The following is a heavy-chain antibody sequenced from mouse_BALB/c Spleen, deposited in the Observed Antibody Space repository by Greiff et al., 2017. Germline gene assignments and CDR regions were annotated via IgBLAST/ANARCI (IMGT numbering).Heavy chain of an antibody. V-gene: IGHV5-9-4*01. D-gene: IGHD1-2*01. Sequence: EVQGVESGGGLVKPGGSLKLSCAASGFTFSSYAMSWVRQSPEKRLEWVAEISSGGSYTYYPDTVTGRFTISRDNAKNTLYLEMSSLRSEDTAMYYCASEMVITTATKYYYAMDYWGQGTSVTVSS. CDR3: ASEMVITTATKYYYAMDY. CDR2: ISSGGSYT. CDR1: GFTFSSYA. J-gene: IGHJ4*01.